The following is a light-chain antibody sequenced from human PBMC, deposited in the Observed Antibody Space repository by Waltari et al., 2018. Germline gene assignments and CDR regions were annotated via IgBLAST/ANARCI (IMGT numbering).Light chain of an antibody. CDR2: DNT. CDR1: TSNIGTRH. J-gene: IGLJ3*02. CDR3: QTWDSSLSAWV. Sequence: QSVLTQPPSVSAAPGQKVTISCSGSTSNIGTRHVSWYQQLPGTAPKLPIYDNTEGFPGIPDRVSAAKSGTSASLGISGLQTGDEADYYCQTWDSSLSAWVFGGGTKVTVL. V-gene: IGLV1-51*01.